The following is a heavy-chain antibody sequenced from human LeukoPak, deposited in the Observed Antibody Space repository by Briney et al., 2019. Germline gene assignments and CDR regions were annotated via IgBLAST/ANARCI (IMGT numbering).Heavy chain of an antibody. D-gene: IGHD2-15*01. CDR2: IYYSGST. CDR3: ARHPGYCSGGSCYSENFDY. V-gene: IGHV4-59*08. CDR1: GGSISSYY. J-gene: IGHJ4*02. Sequence: PSETLSLTCTVSGGSISSYYWSWMLQPPGKGLEWIGYIYYSGSTNYNPSLKSRVTISVDTSKNQFSLKLSSVTAADTAVYYCARHPGYCSGGSCYSENFDYWGQGTLVTVSS.